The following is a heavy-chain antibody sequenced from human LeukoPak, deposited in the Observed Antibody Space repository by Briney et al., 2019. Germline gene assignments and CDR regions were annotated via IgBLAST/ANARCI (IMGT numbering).Heavy chain of an antibody. CDR2: IWYDGSNK. CDR3: ARAADDYYDSSGYLDDI. CDR1: GFTFSSYG. D-gene: IGHD3-22*01. Sequence: GGSLRLSCAASGFTFSSYGMHWVRQAPGKGLEWVAVIWYDGSNKYYADSVKGRFTISRDNSKNTLYLQMNSLRAEDTAVYYCARAADDYYDSSGYLDDIWGQGTMVTVSS. J-gene: IGHJ3*02. V-gene: IGHV3-33*01.